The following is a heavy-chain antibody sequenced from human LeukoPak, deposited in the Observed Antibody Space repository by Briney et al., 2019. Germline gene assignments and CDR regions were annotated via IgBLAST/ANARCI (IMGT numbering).Heavy chain of an antibody. CDR1: GFTFSSYW. J-gene: IGHJ3*02. D-gene: IGHD2-15*01. CDR3: ARPTSYCSGGSCYHYDAFDI. CDR2: INSEGSST. Sequence: GGSLRLSCAASGFTFSSYWMHWVRQAPGKGLAWVSRINSEGSSTSYADSVKGRFTISRDNAKNTLYLQMNSLRAEDTAVYYCARPTSYCSGGSCYHYDAFDIWGQGTMVTVSS. V-gene: IGHV3-74*01.